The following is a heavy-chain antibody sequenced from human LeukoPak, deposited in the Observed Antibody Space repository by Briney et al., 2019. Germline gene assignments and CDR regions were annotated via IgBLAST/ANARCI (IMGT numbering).Heavy chain of an antibody. CDR2: IKSKTDGGTT. D-gene: IGHD3-16*01. CDR1: GFTFSNAW. J-gene: IGHJ5*02. CDR3: TTASDLRHLGDWFDP. Sequence: GGSLRLSCAASGFTFSNAWMSWVRQAPGKGLEWVGRIKSKTDGGTTDYAAPVKGRFTISRDDSKNTLYLQMNSLKTEDTAVYYCTTASDLRHLGDWFDPWGQGTLVTVSS. V-gene: IGHV3-15*01.